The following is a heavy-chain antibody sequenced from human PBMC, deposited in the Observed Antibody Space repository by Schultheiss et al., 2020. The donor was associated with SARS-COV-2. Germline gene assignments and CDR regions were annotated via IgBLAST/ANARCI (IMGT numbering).Heavy chain of an antibody. V-gene: IGHV4-39*02. CDR2: IHYSGST. CDR3: ARESSIVVVPAAVFDP. J-gene: IGHJ5*02. D-gene: IGHD2-2*01. CDR1: GGSISSSSYY. Sequence: SETLSLTCTVSGGSISSSSYYWGWIRQPPGKGLEWIGSIHYSGSTYYNPSLKSRVTISVDTSKNQFSLKLSSVTAADTAVYYCARESSIVVVPAAVFDPWGQGTLVTVSS.